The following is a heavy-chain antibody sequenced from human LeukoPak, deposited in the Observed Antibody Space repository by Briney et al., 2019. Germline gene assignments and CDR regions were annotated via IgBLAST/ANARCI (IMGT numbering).Heavy chain of an antibody. CDR3: AVLSSGYPVDY. Sequence: PGGSLRLSCAASGFTFDDYAMHWVRQAPGKGLEWVSLISGDGGSTYYADSVKGRFTISRDNSKNSLYLQMNSLRVEDTAVYYCAVLSSGYPVDYWGQGTLVTVSS. D-gene: IGHD3-22*01. CDR1: GFTFDDYA. CDR2: ISGDGGST. V-gene: IGHV3-43*02. J-gene: IGHJ4*02.